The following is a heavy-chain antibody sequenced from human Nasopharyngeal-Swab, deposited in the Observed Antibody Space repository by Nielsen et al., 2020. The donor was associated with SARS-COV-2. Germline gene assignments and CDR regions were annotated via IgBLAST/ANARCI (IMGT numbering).Heavy chain of an antibody. J-gene: IGHJ3*02. CDR2: IGGSATNT. Sequence: GGSLRLSCAASGFSCSIYAMSWVRQPPGKGLEWVSTIGGSATNTYYADSVKGRFTISRDNSKNTLYLQMNSLRAEDTAVYYCAKGRGEYYENAFDMWGQGTMVTVSS. V-gene: IGHV3-23*01. CDR3: AKGRGEYYENAFDM. D-gene: IGHD3-3*01. CDR1: GFSCSIYA.